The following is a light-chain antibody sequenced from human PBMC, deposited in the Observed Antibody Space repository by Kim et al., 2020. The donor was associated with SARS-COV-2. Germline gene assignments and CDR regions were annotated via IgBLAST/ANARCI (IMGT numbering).Light chain of an antibody. CDR3: QQYKTWT. CDR2: DAS. Sequence: LLASFGDRVTITSRASQSISNWLAWYQQKPGKAPKLLVYDASRLRSGVSSRFSGSGSGTEFTLTISNLQPDDFASYYCQQYKTWTFGQGTKVDIK. V-gene: IGKV1-5*01. J-gene: IGKJ1*01. CDR1: QSISNW.